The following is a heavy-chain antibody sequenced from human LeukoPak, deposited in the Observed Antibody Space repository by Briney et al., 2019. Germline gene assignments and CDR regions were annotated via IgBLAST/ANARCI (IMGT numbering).Heavy chain of an antibody. CDR1: GFTFDSYA. CDR2: VSRFGGTT. J-gene: IGHJ4*02. V-gene: IGHV3-23*01. CDR3: ASNYDIPR. Sequence: TGGSLRLSRAASGFTFDSYAMSWVRQAPGKGLEWVSAVSRFGGTTYYADSAKGRFTISRDNSNNTVYLQMNSLRAEDTAVYYCASNYDIPRWGQGTLVTVSS. D-gene: IGHD3-9*01.